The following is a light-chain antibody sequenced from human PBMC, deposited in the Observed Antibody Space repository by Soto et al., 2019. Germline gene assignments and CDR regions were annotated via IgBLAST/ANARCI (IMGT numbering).Light chain of an antibody. V-gene: IGKV3-20*01. Sequence: EIVLTQSPGTLSLSPGERATLSCRARQSVSNYLAWYQQKPGQAPRLLIYGASSRATGIPDRFSGSGSGTDFTLTISRLEPEDFAVYYCKQYGGSPKTFGQGTKVDIK. J-gene: IGKJ1*01. CDR2: GAS. CDR1: QSVSNY. CDR3: KQYGGSPKT.